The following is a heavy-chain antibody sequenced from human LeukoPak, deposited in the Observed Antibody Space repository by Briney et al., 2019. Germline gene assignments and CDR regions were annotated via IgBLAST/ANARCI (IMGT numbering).Heavy chain of an antibody. CDR3: ARGGGYCSIHTRRGTGNRFDS. D-gene: IGHD2-2*01. CDR1: GFPFGTYN. CDR2: IGGSGSHI. J-gene: IGHJ5*01. Sequence: GGSLRLSCAASGFPFGTYNMNWVRQAPGKGLEWVSSIGGSGSHIYYADSMKGRFTISRDNAKNSLYLQMNSLGAEDTAVYFCARGGGYCSIHTRRGTGNRFDSWGQGTLVTVSS. V-gene: IGHV3-21*01.